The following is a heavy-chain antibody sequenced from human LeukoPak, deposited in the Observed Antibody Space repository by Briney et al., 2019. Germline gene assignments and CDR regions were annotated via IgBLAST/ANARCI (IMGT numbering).Heavy chain of an antibody. Sequence: SETLSLTCTVSGGSISSYYWSWIRQPPGKGLEWIGYIYYSGSTNYNPSLKSRVTISVDTSKNQFSLKLSSVTAADTAVYYCARSQIAARPVDYWGQGTLVTVSS. J-gene: IGHJ4*02. CDR2: IYYSGST. CDR1: GGSISSYY. D-gene: IGHD6-6*01. V-gene: IGHV4-59*12. CDR3: ARSQIAARPVDY.